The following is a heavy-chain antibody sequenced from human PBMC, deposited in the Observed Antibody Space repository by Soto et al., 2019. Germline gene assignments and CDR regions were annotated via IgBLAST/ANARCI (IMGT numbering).Heavy chain of an antibody. D-gene: IGHD4-17*01. CDR3: ARAIGGNYYGDYYYYGLDV. Sequence: PGGSLRLSCAASGFTFSSYEMNWVRQAPGKGLEWVSYISVVGNTIYYADSVKGRFSISRDNAKNSLYLQINSLRAEDTGVYYCARAIGGNYYGDYYYYGLDVWGQGTSVTVSS. J-gene: IGHJ6*02. CDR1: GFTFSSYE. CDR2: ISVVGNTI. V-gene: IGHV3-48*03.